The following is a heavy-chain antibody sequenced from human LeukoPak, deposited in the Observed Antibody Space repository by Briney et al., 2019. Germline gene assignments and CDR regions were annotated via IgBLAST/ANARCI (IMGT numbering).Heavy chain of an antibody. CDR3: ARPSLSYNYFQAFDI. D-gene: IGHD5-24*01. CDR2: IYSGGST. J-gene: IGHJ3*02. CDR1: GFTVSSNY. V-gene: IGHV3-53*01. Sequence: GGSLRLSCAASGFTVSSNYMSWVRQAPGKGLEWVSVIYSGGSTYYADSVKGRFTISRDNSKNTLYLQMNSLRAEDTAVYYCARPSLSYNYFQAFDIWGQGTMVTVSS.